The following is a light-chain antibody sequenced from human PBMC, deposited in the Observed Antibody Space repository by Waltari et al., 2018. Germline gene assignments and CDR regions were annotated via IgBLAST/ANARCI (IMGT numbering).Light chain of an antibody. CDR2: KAN. J-gene: IGLJ3*02. CDR3: ALYMGSGIWV. CDR1: SGSLSTTSY. V-gene: IGLV8-61*01. Sequence: QTVVTQEPSLSMSPGGTVTLTCALSSGSLSTTSYATWYQQTPGQAPRILVYKANARSSGVPDRFSGSILGNTAALTITGAQADDESDYYCALYMGSGIWVFGGGTRLTVL.